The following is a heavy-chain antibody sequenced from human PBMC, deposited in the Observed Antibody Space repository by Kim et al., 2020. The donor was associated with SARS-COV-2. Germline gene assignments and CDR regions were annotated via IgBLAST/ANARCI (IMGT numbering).Heavy chain of an antibody. Sequence: GGSLRLSCAASGFTFSSYGMHWVRQAPGKGLEWVAVIWYDGSNKYYADSVKGRFTISRDNSKNTLYLQMNSLRAEDTAVYYCAREVTTGIKLFDYWGQGTLVTVSS. CDR3: AREVTTGIKLFDY. CDR2: IWYDGSNK. J-gene: IGHJ4*02. CDR1: GFTFSSYG. V-gene: IGHV3-33*01. D-gene: IGHD4-17*01.